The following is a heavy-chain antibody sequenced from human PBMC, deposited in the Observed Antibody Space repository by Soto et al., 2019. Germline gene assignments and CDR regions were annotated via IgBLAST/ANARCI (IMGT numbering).Heavy chain of an antibody. V-gene: IGHV3-33*01. Sequence: PGGSLRLSCAASGFTFSSYGMHWVRQAPGKGLEWVAVIWYDGSNKYYADSVKGRFTISRDNSKNTLYLQMNSLRAEDTAVYYCARDPTTELPYYYYGMDVWGQGTTVTVSS. CDR3: ARDPTTELPYYYYGMDV. CDR1: GFTFSSYG. CDR2: IWYDGSNK. D-gene: IGHD1-26*01. J-gene: IGHJ6*02.